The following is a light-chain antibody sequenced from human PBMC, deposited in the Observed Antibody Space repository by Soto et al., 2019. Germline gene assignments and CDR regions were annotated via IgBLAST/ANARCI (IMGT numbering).Light chain of an antibody. V-gene: IGLV1-47*01. CDR2: RNN. CDR3: AAWDDSLSGYV. Sequence: QSVLTQPPSASGTPGQRVTISCSGSSSNIGSDYVYWYQQFPGTAPKLLIYRNNQRPSGVPDRFSSSKSGTSASLAISGLRSEDEADYYCAAWDDSLSGYVFGTGTKAPS. J-gene: IGLJ1*01. CDR1: SSNIGSDY.